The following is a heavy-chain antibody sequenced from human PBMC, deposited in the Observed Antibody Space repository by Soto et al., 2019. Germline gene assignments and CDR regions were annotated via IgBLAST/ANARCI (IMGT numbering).Heavy chain of an antibody. Sequence: SETLSLTCTVSGGSISSYYWSWIRQPPGKGLEWIGYIYYSGSTNYNPSLKSRVTISVDTPKNQFSLKLSSVTAADTAVYYCARESGYCSGGSCYGSWFDPWGQGTLVTVSS. CDR2: IYYSGST. CDR3: ARESGYCSGGSCYGSWFDP. CDR1: GGSISSYY. V-gene: IGHV4-59*01. J-gene: IGHJ5*02. D-gene: IGHD2-15*01.